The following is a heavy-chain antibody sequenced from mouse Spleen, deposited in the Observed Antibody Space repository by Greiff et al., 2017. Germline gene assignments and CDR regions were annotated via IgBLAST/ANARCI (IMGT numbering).Heavy chain of an antibody. J-gene: IGHJ4*01. CDR2: IYPGSGST. Sequence: QVQLQQPGAELVKPGASVKMSCKASGYTFTSYWITWVEQRPGQGLEWIGDIYPGSGSTNYNEKFKSKATLTVDTSSSTAYMQLSSLTSEDSAVYYCARENSNYLYYYAMDYWGQGTSVTVSS. D-gene: IGHD2-5*01. CDR1: GYTFTSYW. V-gene: IGHV1-55*01. CDR3: ARENSNYLYYYAMDY.